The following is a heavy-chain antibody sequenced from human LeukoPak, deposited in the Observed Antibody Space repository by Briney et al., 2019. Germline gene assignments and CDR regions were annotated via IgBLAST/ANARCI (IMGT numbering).Heavy chain of an antibody. J-gene: IGHJ6*02. Sequence: ASVKVSCKASGYTFTGYYMHWVRQAPGQGLEWMGWINPNSGGTNYAQKFQGRVTMTRNTSISTAYMELSSLRSEDTAVYYCARGPFYDSSGYYFYYYYGMDVWGQGTTVTVSS. D-gene: IGHD3-22*01. CDR2: INPNSGGT. CDR1: GYTFTGYY. CDR3: ARGPFYDSSGYYFYYYYGMDV. V-gene: IGHV1-2*02.